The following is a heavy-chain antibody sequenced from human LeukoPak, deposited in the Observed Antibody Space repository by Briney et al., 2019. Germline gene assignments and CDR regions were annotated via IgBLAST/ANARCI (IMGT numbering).Heavy chain of an antibody. CDR2: ISSSGSYT. CDR3: ARDAGLSGYDYNY. Sequence: GGSLRLSCAASGYTFSSYAMNWVRQAPGEGLEWVSSISSSGSYTYYADSGKGRFTISRDNAKNSLYLQMNSLRAEDTAVYYCARDAGLSGYDYNYWGQGTLVTVSS. J-gene: IGHJ4*02. CDR1: GYTFSSYA. V-gene: IGHV3-21*01. D-gene: IGHD5-12*01.